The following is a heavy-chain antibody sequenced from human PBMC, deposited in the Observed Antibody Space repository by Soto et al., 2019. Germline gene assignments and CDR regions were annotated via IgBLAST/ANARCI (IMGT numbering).Heavy chain of an antibody. CDR3: ARGLWFGELLRRKKRFDY. D-gene: IGHD3-10*01. CDR2: INHRGST. V-gene: IGHV4-34*01. CDR1: GGSFSGYY. Sequence: QVQLQQWGAGLLKPSETLSLTCAVYGGSFSGYYWSWIRQPPGKGQDWIGEINHRGSTNYNPSLKKLVTISVDTYMDQFSLKLRSVTAADTAVYYCARGLWFGELLRRKKRFDYWGQGTLVTVSS. J-gene: IGHJ4*02.